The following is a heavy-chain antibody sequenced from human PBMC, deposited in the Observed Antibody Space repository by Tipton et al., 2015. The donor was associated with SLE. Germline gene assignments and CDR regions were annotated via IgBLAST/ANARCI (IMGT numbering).Heavy chain of an antibody. CDR3: ARELGMVAFDI. D-gene: IGHD7-27*01. CDR1: GASISSYY. V-gene: IGHV4-59*01. CDR2: IYYSGST. Sequence: LRLSCTVSGASISSYYWSWIRQPPGKGLEWIGYIYYSGSTNYNPSLKSRVTISVDTSKNQFSLKLSSVTAADTAVYYCARELGMVAFDIWGQGTMVTVSS. J-gene: IGHJ3*02.